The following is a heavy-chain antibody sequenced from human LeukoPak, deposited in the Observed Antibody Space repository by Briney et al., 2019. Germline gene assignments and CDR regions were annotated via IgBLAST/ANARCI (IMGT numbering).Heavy chain of an antibody. Sequence: PGGSLRLSCAASGFTFNSYAMHWVRQAPGKGLEWVTLISYDGSNKYYADSVKGRFTISRDNSKNTLYLQMNSLRAEDTAVYYCAKWGAFRYSYGDYWGQGTLVTVSS. CDR2: ISYDGSNK. CDR3: AKWGAFRYSYGDY. V-gene: IGHV3-30-3*02. D-gene: IGHD5-18*01. J-gene: IGHJ4*02. CDR1: GFTFNSYA.